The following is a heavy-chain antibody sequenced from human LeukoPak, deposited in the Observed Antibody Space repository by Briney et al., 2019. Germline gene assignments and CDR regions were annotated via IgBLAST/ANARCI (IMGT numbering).Heavy chain of an antibody. CDR3: ARHGHYNFDN. CDR2: TKEDGSVK. CDR1: GFTLSSYW. V-gene: IGHV3-7*05. D-gene: IGHD4-11*01. Sequence: GGSLRLSCAASGFTLSSYWMSWVRQAPGKGLEWVANTKEDGSVKYYLDSVKGRFTITRDNAEKSLFLQMNSLRAEDTAVYYCARHGHYNFDNWGQGTLVTVSS. J-gene: IGHJ4*02.